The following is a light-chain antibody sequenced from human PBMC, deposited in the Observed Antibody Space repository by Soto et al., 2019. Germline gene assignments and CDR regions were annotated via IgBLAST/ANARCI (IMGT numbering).Light chain of an antibody. CDR2: AAS. CDR3: QQIHSTSSYT. CDR1: QNIRNY. Sequence: DIQMTQSPSSLSASVGDRVTITCRASQNIRNYLNWYQQRPGKTPNLLVYAASNLRSGVPSRFSGSGSGTLFTLTITTLQPDDFATYYCQQIHSTSSYTFGQGTKVDIK. V-gene: IGKV1-39*01. J-gene: IGKJ2*01.